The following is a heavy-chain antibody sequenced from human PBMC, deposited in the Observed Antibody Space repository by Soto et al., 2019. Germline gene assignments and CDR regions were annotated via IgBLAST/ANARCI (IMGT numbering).Heavy chain of an antibody. J-gene: IGHJ5*02. D-gene: IGHD4-17*01. CDR3: ARTGGGDSVFWFAP. Sequence: QVRLVESGGGVVQPGRSLRLSCDAFGFTFTSHGMHWARQAPGKGLEWVAVIWYDGSKKYYADSVKGRFTISRDNAKNILYLQMNDLRVEDTALHYCARTGGGDSVFWFAPWGRGTQVTVSS. CDR2: IWYDGSKK. V-gene: IGHV3-33*01. CDR1: GFTFTSHG.